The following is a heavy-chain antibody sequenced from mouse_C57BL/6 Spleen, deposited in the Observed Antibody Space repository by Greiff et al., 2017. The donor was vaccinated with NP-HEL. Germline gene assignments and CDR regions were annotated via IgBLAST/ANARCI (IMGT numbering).Heavy chain of an antibody. CDR2: IYPGNSDT. V-gene: IGHV1-5*01. D-gene: IGHD1-1*01. CDR1: GYTFTSYW. Sequence: VQLQQSGTVLARPGASVKMSCKTSGYTFTSYWMHWVKQRPGQGLEWIGAIYPGNSDTSYNQKFKGKAKLTAVTSASTAYMGLSSLTNEDSAVYYGTRSTVVANWYFDVWGTGTTVTVSS. CDR3: TRSTVVANWYFDV. J-gene: IGHJ1*03.